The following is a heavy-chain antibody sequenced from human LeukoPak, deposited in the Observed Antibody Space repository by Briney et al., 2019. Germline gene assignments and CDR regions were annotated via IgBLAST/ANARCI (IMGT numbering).Heavy chain of an antibody. V-gene: IGHV3-7*04. J-gene: IGHJ4*02. CDR2: INQDGSEK. Sequence: PGGSLRLSCAASGFTFSNSWMTWVRQAPGKGLEWVANINQDGSEKYYVDSVKGRFTISRDNAKNSLYLQMNSLRGEDTAVYYCARDDGWYGERYWGQGTLVTVSS. CDR1: GFTFSNSW. D-gene: IGHD6-19*01. CDR3: ARDDGWYGERY.